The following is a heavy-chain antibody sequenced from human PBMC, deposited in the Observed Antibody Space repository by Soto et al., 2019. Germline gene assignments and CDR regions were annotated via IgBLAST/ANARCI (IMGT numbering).Heavy chain of an antibody. CDR1: GFTFSSYW. CDR2: IKQDGSEK. V-gene: IGHV3-7*01. D-gene: IGHD1-1*01. CDR3: ARVRTTFKYYFDY. J-gene: IGHJ4*02. Sequence: EVQLVESGGGLGQPGGSLRLSCAASGFTFSSYWMSWVGQAPGKGLEWVANIKQDGSEKYYVDSVKGRFTISRDNAKNSLYLQMNSLRAEDTAVYYCARVRTTFKYYFDYWGQGTLVTVSS.